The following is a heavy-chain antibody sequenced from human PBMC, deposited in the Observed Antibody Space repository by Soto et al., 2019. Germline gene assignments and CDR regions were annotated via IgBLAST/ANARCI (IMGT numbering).Heavy chain of an antibody. CDR1: GGSISTYS. D-gene: IGHD2-15*01. Sequence: SETLSLTCTVSGGSISTYSWNWIRQPPGKGPEWIGYIYYSGSTNYNPSLKSRVSISVDTSKNQFSLILSAVTAADTAVYYCAKVVVAATRHTDFDSWGQGTLVTVSS. J-gene: IGHJ4*02. CDR2: IYYSGST. V-gene: IGHV4-59*01. CDR3: AKVVVAATRHTDFDS.